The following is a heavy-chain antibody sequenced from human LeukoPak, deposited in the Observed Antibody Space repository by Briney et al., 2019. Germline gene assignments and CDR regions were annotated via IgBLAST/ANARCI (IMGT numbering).Heavy chain of an antibody. Sequence: GGFLRLSCAASAFTFSPYWIHWVRQAPGKGLVWVSRINVDGSTTNYADSVKGRFTISRENAKNTLYLQMSSLRAEDTAVYYCVRSLGVTEYRGQGTLVTVSS. V-gene: IGHV3-74*01. CDR1: AFTFSPYW. CDR2: INVDGSTT. D-gene: IGHD3-10*01. J-gene: IGHJ4*02. CDR3: VRSLGVTEY.